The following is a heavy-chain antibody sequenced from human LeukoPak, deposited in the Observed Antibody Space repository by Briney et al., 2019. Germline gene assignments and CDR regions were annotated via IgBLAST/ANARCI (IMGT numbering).Heavy chain of an antibody. D-gene: IGHD3-22*01. CDR2: INTNTGNP. CDR3: ARDSKYYYDSSGYYYYYGMDV. J-gene: IGHJ6*02. Sequence: ASVKVSCKASGYTFTSYAMNWVRQAPGQGLEWMGWINTNTGNPTYAQGFTGRFVFSLDTSVGTAYLQISSLKAEDTAVYYCARDSKYYYDSSGYYYYYGMDVWGQGTTVTVSS. V-gene: IGHV7-4-1*02. CDR1: GYTFTSYA.